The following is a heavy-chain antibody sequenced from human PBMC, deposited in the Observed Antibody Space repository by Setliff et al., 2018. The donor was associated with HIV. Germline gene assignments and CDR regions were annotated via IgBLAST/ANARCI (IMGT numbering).Heavy chain of an antibody. Sequence: PGESLKISCQGSGYIFTGYWVGWVRQMAGKGLEWMGMIHPVDSDVRYSPSFEGQVTISADKSTSTAYLQETFTEASDTAMYYCARHRPFSGSYTTYYYYMDVWGKGTTVTVSS. CDR1: GYIFTGYW. CDR2: IHPVDSDV. D-gene: IGHD1-26*01. CDR3: ARHRPFSGSYTTYYYYMDV. J-gene: IGHJ6*03. V-gene: IGHV5-51*01.